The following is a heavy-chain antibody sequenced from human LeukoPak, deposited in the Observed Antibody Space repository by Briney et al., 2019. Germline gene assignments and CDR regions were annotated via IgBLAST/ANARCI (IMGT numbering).Heavy chain of an antibody. Sequence: PGGSLRLSCAASGFTFSSYAMHWVRQAPGKGLEWVSVVSSTSSYKYYTDSLKGRFTISRDNAKNSLYLQMNSLRAEDTAVYYCARDRRITMIVVATYFDYWGQGTLVTVSS. CDR1: GFTFSSYA. D-gene: IGHD3-22*01. V-gene: IGHV3-21*01. CDR2: VSSTSSYK. CDR3: ARDRRITMIVVATYFDY. J-gene: IGHJ4*02.